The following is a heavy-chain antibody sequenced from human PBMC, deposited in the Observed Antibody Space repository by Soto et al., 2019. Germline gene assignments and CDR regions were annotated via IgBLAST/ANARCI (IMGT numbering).Heavy chain of an antibody. V-gene: IGHV1-3*01. CDR3: ARPRSSSRNYYGMDV. CDR1: GYTFTSYA. Sequence: ASVKVSCKASGYTFTSYAMHWVRQAPGQRLEWMGWINAGNGNTKYSQKFQGRVTITRDTSASTAYMELSSLKASDTAMYYCARPRSSSRNYYGMDVWGQGTTDTVSS. CDR2: INAGNGNT. J-gene: IGHJ6*02. D-gene: IGHD6-13*01.